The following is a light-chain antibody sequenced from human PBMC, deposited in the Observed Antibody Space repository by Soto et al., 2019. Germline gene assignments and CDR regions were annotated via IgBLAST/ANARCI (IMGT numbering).Light chain of an antibody. Sequence: QSPSSLSASVGDRVTITCRASQSISSYLNWYQQKPGKAPKLLIYAASSLQSGVPSRFSGSGSGTDFTLTISSLQPEDFATYYCQQSYSTPWTFGQGTKV. CDR1: QSISSY. V-gene: IGKV1-39*01. CDR3: QQSYSTPWT. J-gene: IGKJ1*01. CDR2: AAS.